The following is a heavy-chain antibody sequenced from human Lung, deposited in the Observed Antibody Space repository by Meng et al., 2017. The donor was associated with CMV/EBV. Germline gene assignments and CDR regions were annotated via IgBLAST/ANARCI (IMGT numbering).Heavy chain of an antibody. Sequence: GGSLRLXCKGSGYSFTSYWIGWVRQMPGKGLEWMGIIYPGDSDTRYSPSFQGQVTISADKSISTAYLQWSSQKASDTAMYYCARTVKYYYDSSGPDPWGQGTLVTVSS. J-gene: IGHJ5*02. CDR2: IYPGDSDT. CDR3: ARTVKYYYDSSGPDP. V-gene: IGHV5-51*01. D-gene: IGHD3-22*01. CDR1: GYSFTSYW.